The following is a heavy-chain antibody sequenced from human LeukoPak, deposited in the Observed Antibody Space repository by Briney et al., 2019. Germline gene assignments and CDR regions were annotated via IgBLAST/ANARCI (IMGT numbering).Heavy chain of an antibody. CDR1: GYTFTGYY. CDR3: ARVKRIAAAGTGSPYHFDY. CDR2: INPNSGGT. J-gene: IGHJ4*02. V-gene: IGHV1-2*02. D-gene: IGHD6-13*01. Sequence: ASVKVSCKASGYTFTGYYMHWVRQAPGQGLGWMGWINPNSGGTTYAQKFQGRVTMTSDTSISTAYMELSRLRSDDTAVYYCARVKRIAAAGTGSPYHFDYGGQEPLVPVS.